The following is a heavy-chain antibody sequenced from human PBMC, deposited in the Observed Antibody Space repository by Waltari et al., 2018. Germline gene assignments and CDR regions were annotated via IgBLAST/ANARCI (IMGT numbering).Heavy chain of an antibody. CDR2: ITRLVGTA. Sequence: QVQLVQSGAAVKKPGSSVKVSCKASGCTFSRYANSWVGQAPGQGPEWMGGITRLVGTATDAQRSQGSVTITADKSTSTASMELSSVRSEDTPVYYCARAKQQLVADYFDYGGKGTLVTVSS. J-gene: IGHJ4*02. CDR1: GCTFSRYA. V-gene: IGHV1-69*14. CDR3: ARAKQQLVADYFDY. D-gene: IGHD6-13*01.